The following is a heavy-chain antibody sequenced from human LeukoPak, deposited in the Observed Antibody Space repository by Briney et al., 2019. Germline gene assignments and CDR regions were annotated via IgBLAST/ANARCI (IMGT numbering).Heavy chain of an antibody. CDR1: GYTFTGYY. D-gene: IGHD5-12*01. CDR3: ARDGFPVDIVATIWGDYYYYYYMDV. J-gene: IGHJ6*03. CDR2: INPNSGGT. Sequence: ASVKVSCKASGYTFTGYYMHWVRQAPGQGLEWMGWINPNSGGTNYAQKFQGRVTMTRDTSISTAYMELSRLRSDDTAVYYCARDGFPVDIVATIWGDYYYYYYMDVWGKGTTVTVSS. V-gene: IGHV1-2*02.